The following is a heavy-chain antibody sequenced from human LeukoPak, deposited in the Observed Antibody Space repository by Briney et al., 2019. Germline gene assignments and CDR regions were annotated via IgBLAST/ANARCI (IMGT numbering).Heavy chain of an antibody. CDR2: ISSSSTI. V-gene: IGHV3-48*01. J-gene: IGHJ4*02. CDR3: ARVVEGAFDY. Sequence: GGSLRLSCAASGFTLSSYSMNWVRQAPGKGLEWVSYISSSSTIYYADSVKGRFTISRDNAKNSLYLQMNSLRAEDTAVYYCARVVEGAFDYWGQGTLVTVSS. D-gene: IGHD2-2*01. CDR1: GFTLSSYS.